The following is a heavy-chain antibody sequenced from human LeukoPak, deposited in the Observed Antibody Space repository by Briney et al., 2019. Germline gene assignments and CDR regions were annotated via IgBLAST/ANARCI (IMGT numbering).Heavy chain of an antibody. CDR3: ASTQYYDFWSGYSTYYMDV. V-gene: IGHV3-30-3*01. CDR2: ISYDGSNK. Sequence: PGRSLRLSCAASGFTFSSYAMHWVRQAPGKGLEWVAVISYDGSNKYYADSVKGRFTISRDNSKNTLYLQMNSLRAEDTAVYYCASTQYYDFWSGYSTYYMDVWGKGTTVTVSS. CDR1: GFTFSSYA. J-gene: IGHJ6*03. D-gene: IGHD3-3*01.